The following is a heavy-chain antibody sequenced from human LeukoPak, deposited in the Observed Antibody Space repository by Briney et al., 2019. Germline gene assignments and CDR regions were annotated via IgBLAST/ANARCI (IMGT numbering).Heavy chain of an antibody. CDR2: INTNTGNP. V-gene: IGHV7-4-1*02. Sequence: ASVKVSCKASGYTFTSYAMNWVRQAPGQGLEWMGWINTNTGNPTYAQGFTGRFVFSLDTSVSTAYLQISSLKAEDTAVYYCARGYDSSRYNPPGFSYWGQGTLVTVSS. CDR3: ARGYDSSRYNPPGFSY. J-gene: IGHJ4*02. CDR1: GYTFTSYA. D-gene: IGHD3-22*01.